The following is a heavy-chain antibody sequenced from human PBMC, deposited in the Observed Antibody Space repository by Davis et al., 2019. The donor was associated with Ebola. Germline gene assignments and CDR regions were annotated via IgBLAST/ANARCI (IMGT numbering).Heavy chain of an antibody. CDR3: AGLSGDYRAYNWFDP. Sequence: SETLSLTCTVSGGSISSYYWSWIRQPPGKGLECIAYIYYSGSTNYNPSLKSRVTISVDTSKNQFSLKLSSVTAADTAVYYCAGLSGDYRAYNWFDPWGQGTLVTVSS. J-gene: IGHJ5*02. CDR1: GGSISSYY. D-gene: IGHD5-12*01. CDR2: IYYSGST. V-gene: IGHV4-59*01.